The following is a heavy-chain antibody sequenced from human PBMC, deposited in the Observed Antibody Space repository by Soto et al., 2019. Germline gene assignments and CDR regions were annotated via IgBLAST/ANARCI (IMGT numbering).Heavy chain of an antibody. D-gene: IGHD4-4*01. CDR2: ISYDGSNK. V-gene: IGHV3-30*18. CDR1: GFTFSSYG. Sequence: QVQLVESGGGVVQPGRSLRLSCAASGFTFSSYGMHWVRQAPGKGLEWVAVISYDGSNKYYADSVKGRFTISRDNSKNTLYLQMNSLRAEDTAVYYCAKEGSNSPYYYYYGMDVWGQGTTVTVSS. J-gene: IGHJ6*02. CDR3: AKEGSNSPYYYYYGMDV.